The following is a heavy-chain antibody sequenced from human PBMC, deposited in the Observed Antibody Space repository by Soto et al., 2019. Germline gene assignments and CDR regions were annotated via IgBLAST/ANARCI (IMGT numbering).Heavy chain of an antibody. J-gene: IGHJ5*02. CDR1: GFTFSSYS. V-gene: IGHV3-21*01. CDR2: ISSSSSYI. Sequence: GALRLSCAASGFTFSSYSMNWVRQAPGKGLEWVSSISSSSSYIYYADSVKGRFTISRDNAKNSLYLQMNSLRAEDTAVYYCARDRGPEYDYIWGSYRPWFDPWGQGTLVTVSS. D-gene: IGHD3-16*02. CDR3: ARDRGPEYDYIWGSYRPWFDP.